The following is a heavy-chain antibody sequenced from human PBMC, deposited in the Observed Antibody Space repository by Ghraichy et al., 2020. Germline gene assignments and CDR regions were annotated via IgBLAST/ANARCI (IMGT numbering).Heavy chain of an antibody. CDR3: ARIPKYYYGSGTYYRDYYYGVDV. V-gene: IGHV2-70*01. J-gene: IGHJ6*02. D-gene: IGHD3-10*01. CDR2: IDRDDDK. CDR1: GFSLTTSRMC. Sequence: GPTLVKPTQTLTLTCTFSGFSLTTSRMCVAWIRQPPGKALEWLALIDRDDDKYYSTSLKTRLSISKDTSKNQVVLTMTNMDPVDTATYYCARIPKYYYGSGTYYRDYYYGVDVWGQGTTVTVSS.